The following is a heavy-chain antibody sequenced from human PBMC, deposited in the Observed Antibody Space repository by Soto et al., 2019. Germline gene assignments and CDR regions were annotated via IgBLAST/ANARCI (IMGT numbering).Heavy chain of an antibody. D-gene: IGHD6-13*01. CDR3: ARGKDSSSWYLGY. Sequence: SETLSLTCTVSGGSISSGGYYWSWIRQHPGKGLEWIGYIYYSGSTYYNPSLKSRVTISVDTSKNQFSLKLSSVTAADTAVYYCARGKDSSSWYLGYWGQGTLVTVSS. J-gene: IGHJ4*02. V-gene: IGHV4-31*03. CDR2: IYYSGST. CDR1: GGSISSGGYY.